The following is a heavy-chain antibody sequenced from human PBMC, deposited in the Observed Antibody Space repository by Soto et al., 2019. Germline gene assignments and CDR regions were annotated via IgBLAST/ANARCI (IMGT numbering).Heavy chain of an antibody. CDR3: ARDGYCSGGSCYLRFDP. CDR1: CGSVSSGSYY. V-gene: IGHV4-61*01. J-gene: IGHJ5*02. CDR2: VYYTGST. D-gene: IGHD2-15*01. Sequence: PSETLSLTCTVSCGSVSSGSYYWSWSRQPPGKGLEWIGYVYYTGSTHCNPSLKSRVTISVDTSKNQFSLKLNSVTAADTAVYYCARDGYCSGGSCYLRFDPWGQGTLVTV.